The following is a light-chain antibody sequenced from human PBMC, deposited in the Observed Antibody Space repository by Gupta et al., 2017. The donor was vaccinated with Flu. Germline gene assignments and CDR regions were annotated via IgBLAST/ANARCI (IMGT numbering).Light chain of an antibody. V-gene: IGKV3-20*01. Sequence: EGAILCSRGRQSVSSSYLAWYQQKPGQAPRLLIYGASSRATGIPERFSGSGSGTDFTLTISRLEPEDFAVYYCQQYGSSPGTFGQGTKVEIK. CDR1: QSVSSSY. CDR2: GAS. J-gene: IGKJ1*01. CDR3: QQYGSSPGT.